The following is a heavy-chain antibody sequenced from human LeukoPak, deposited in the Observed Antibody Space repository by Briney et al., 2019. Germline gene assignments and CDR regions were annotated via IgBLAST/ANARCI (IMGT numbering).Heavy chain of an antibody. V-gene: IGHV3-48*02. D-gene: IGHD3-3*01. Sequence: GGSLRLSCAASGFTFSSYSMSWVRQAPGKGLEWVSYLSSSNSIIYYADSVKGRFTISRDNAKDSLYLQMNSLRDEDTAVYYCARDAPYDFWSGYQSGYMDVWGKGTTVTVSS. CDR2: LSSSNSII. J-gene: IGHJ6*03. CDR1: GFTFSSYS. CDR3: ARDAPYDFWSGYQSGYMDV.